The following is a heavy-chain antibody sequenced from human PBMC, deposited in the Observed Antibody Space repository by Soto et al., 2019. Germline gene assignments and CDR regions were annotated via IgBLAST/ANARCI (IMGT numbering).Heavy chain of an antibody. CDR3: AGGRLESLLLGYAMDG. V-gene: IGHV4-34*01. D-gene: IGHD3-3*01. CDR2: INHSGIT. Sequence: PSETLSLTCAVYGGSFSDYYVSWIRQPPGKGLEWIGEINHSGITYYNSSLKSRLTMSVDTSKNQFSLRLSSVTAADTAVYYCAGGRLESLLLGYAMDGWGQGTTVTVSS. CDR1: GGSFSDYY. J-gene: IGHJ6*02.